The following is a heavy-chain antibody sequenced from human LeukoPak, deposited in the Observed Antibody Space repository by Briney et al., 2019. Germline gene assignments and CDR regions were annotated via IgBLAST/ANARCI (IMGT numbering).Heavy chain of an antibody. V-gene: IGHV4-4*07. J-gene: IGHJ3*02. CDR3: ARDKLGWNDDAFDI. CDR2: IYTSGST. Sequence: SETLSLTCTVSGGSISSYYWSWIRQPAGKGLEWIGRIYTSGSTNYNPSLKSRVTMSVDTSKNQFSLKLSSVTAADTAVYYCARDKLGWNDDAFDIWGQGTMVTVSS. CDR1: GGSISSYY. D-gene: IGHD1-1*01.